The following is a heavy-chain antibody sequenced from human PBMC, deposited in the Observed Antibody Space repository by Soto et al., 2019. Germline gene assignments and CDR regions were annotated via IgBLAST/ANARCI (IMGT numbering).Heavy chain of an antibody. CDR2: IYYRGST. CDR1: GGPINNYY. CDR3: ARENRNVLDP. J-gene: IGHJ5*02. Sequence: SETLSLTCTVSGGPINNYYWTWIRQLPGKELEWIGYIYYRGSTNYNPSHKSRVIISLDTPKNQFSLKLTSVTAADTAVYYCARENRNVLDPWGQGSLVTVSS. V-gene: IGHV4-59*01.